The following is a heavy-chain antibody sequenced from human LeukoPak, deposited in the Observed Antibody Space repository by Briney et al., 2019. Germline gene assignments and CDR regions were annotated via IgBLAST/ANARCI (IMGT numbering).Heavy chain of an antibody. CDR1: GFTVLSSL. CDR2: IYSGGNT. CDR3: VRLMGSGWFDP. V-gene: IGHV3-53*04. D-gene: IGHD1-26*01. J-gene: IGHJ5*02. Sequence: GGSLPQTRAACGFTVLSSLLNWVRQAPGRGLEWVSVIYSGGNTFYADSVKGRFTISRHNSENTLYLQMNSLSADDTAVYYCVRLMGSGWFDPWQRGTLVTVSS.